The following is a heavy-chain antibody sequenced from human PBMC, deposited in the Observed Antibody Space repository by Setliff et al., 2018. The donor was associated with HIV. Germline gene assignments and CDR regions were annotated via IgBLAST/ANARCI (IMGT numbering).Heavy chain of an antibody. V-gene: IGHV1-69*13. CDR3: ARDLHQPGYFYYVDV. Sequence: GASVKVSCKSSGGTFSRYTISWVRQAPGQGLEWMGGIIPILGTTHYAQKFQGRVSITADASTSTSYMELGSLRSDDTAVYYCARDLHQPGYFYYVDVWGKGTAVTVSS. CDR2: IIPILGTT. D-gene: IGHD3-16*01. J-gene: IGHJ6*04. CDR1: GGTFSRYT.